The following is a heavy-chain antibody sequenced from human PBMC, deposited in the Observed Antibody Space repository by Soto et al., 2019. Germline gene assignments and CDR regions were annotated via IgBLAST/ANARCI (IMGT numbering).Heavy chain of an antibody. CDR3: ARDIMGTNYYYYGMDV. J-gene: IGHJ6*02. CDR1: AGSISSYY. D-gene: IGHD2-8*01. CDR2: IYYSVST. V-gene: IGHV4-59*01. Sequence: SQTLPLTCTVSAGSISSYYWSWIRQPPEKRMKWIVYIYYSVSTNYNPSLKSRVTISVDTFKNQFSLKLSSVTAADSAVYYCARDIMGTNYYYYGMDVWGQGTTVTVS.